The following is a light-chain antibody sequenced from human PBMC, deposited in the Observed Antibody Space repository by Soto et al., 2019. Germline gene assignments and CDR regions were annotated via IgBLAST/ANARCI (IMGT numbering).Light chain of an antibody. Sequence: EIVMTQSPAILSVSPGERATLSCRASQSVSSNLAWYQHKPGQAPRLLIYGPSTRATGIPDRFSGSGSGTDFTLTISRLEPEDFAVYYCQQYGSSPRTFGQGTKVDIK. J-gene: IGKJ1*01. V-gene: IGKV3-20*01. CDR3: QQYGSSPRT. CDR1: QSVSSN. CDR2: GPS.